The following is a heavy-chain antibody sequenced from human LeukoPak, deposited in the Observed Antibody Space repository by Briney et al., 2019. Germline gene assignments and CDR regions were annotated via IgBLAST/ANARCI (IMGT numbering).Heavy chain of an antibody. V-gene: IGHV1-18*01. D-gene: IGHD3-22*01. J-gene: IGHJ4*02. CDR3: ARARYYYDSSGYPDY. Sequence: ASVKVSCKASGYSFPSYGISWVRQAPGQGLEWMGWISAYNGNTNYAQKLQGRVTMTTDTSTSTAYMELRSLRSDDTAVYYCARARYYYDSSGYPDYWGQGTLVTVSS. CDR2: ISAYNGNT. CDR1: GYSFPSYG.